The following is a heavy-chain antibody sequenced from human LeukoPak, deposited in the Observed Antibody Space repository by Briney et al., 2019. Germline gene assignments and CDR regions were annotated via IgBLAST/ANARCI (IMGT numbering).Heavy chain of an antibody. CDR2: IYTSGST. J-gene: IGHJ4*02. CDR1: GGSISSYY. V-gene: IGHV4-4*07. Sequence: SETLSLTCTVSGGSISSYYWSWIRQPAGKGLEWIGRIYTSGSTNYNPSLKSRVTMSVDTSKNQFSLKLSSVTAADTAVYYCAREWRDSGCDSGFDYWGQGTLVTVSS. CDR3: AREWRDSGCDSGFDY. D-gene: IGHD5-12*01.